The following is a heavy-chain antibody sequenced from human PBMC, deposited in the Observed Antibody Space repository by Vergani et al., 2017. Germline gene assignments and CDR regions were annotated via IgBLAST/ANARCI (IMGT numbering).Heavy chain of an antibody. Sequence: QMQLQESGPGLVKPSETLSLSCTVSGDSISTSSYAWGWIRQPPGKTREWIGTVFYGGRTSYNPSLKSRVPLSLDTSKKQISLHLTSVTAADTAVYYCSRHITVVRPSSMTSFDYWGQGTLVTVSS. CDR1: GDSISTSSYA. CDR3: SRHITVVRPSSMTSFDY. J-gene: IGHJ4*02. CDR2: VFYGGRT. D-gene: IGHD4/OR15-4a*01. V-gene: IGHV4-39*01.